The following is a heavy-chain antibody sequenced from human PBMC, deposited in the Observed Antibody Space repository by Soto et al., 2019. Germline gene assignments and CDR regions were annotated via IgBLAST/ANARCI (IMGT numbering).Heavy chain of an antibody. V-gene: IGHV4-34*01. Sequence: PSETLSLTCAVYGGSFSGYYWSWIRQPPGKGLEWIGEINHSGSTNYNPSLKSRVTISVDTSKNQFSLKLSSVTAADTAVYYCARASIAVAGTGRYFDYWGQGTLVTVSS. D-gene: IGHD6-19*01. CDR1: GGSFSGYY. J-gene: IGHJ4*02. CDR2: INHSGST. CDR3: ARASIAVAGTGRYFDY.